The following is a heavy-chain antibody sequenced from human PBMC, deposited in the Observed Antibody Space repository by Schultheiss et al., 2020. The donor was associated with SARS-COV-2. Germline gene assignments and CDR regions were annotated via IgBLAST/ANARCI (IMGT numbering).Heavy chain of an antibody. D-gene: IGHD3-9*01. Sequence: SETLSLTCTVSGGSTSSYYWSWIRQPPGKGLEWIGYIYYSGSTNYNPSLKSRVTISVDTSKNQFSLKLSSVTAADTAVYYCARVLKVARGWFDPWGQGTLVTVSS. J-gene: IGHJ5*02. CDR3: ARVLKVARGWFDP. CDR1: GGSTSSYY. V-gene: IGHV4-59*01. CDR2: IYYSGST.